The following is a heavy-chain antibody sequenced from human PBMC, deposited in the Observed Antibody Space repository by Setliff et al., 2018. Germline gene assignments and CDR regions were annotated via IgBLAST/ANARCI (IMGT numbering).Heavy chain of an antibody. CDR2: TSSDGRNK. Sequence: GGSLRLSCEASGFTFSGYTMHWVRQAPGKGLEWVAVTSSDGRNKDHADSVKGRFTISRDNSKNTLYLQMNSLRVEDTAVYYCARDGGEYWGQGTLVTVSS. J-gene: IGHJ4*02. D-gene: IGHD3-16*01. V-gene: IGHV3-30*04. CDR1: GFTFSGYT. CDR3: ARDGGEY.